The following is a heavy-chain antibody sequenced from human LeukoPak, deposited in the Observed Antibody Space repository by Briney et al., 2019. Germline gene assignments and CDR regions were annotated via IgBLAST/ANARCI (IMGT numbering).Heavy chain of an antibody. Sequence: GGSLRLSCAASGFTFSSYGMHWVRQAPGKGLEWVAVISYDGSNKYYADSVKGRFTISRDSSKNTLYLQMNSLRAEDTAVYYCAKDLGGLPFDYWGQGTLVTVSS. D-gene: IGHD3-16*01. J-gene: IGHJ4*02. V-gene: IGHV3-30*18. CDR3: AKDLGGLPFDY. CDR2: ISYDGSNK. CDR1: GFTFSSYG.